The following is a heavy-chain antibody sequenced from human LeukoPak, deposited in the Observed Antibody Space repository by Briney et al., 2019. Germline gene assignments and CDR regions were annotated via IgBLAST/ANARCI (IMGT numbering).Heavy chain of an antibody. Sequence: ASVKVSCKASGYTFTNYGISWVRQAPGQGLEWMGWISAYNGHTNYAQKLQGRVTMTTDTSTRIAYMELRSLRSDDTAVDYCARVDSGNYYGSGSYYKFGYYYYYMDVWGKGTTVTISS. CDR2: ISAYNGHT. D-gene: IGHD3-10*01. V-gene: IGHV1-18*01. CDR3: ARVDSGNYYGSGSYYKFGYYYYYMDV. CDR1: GYTFTNYG. J-gene: IGHJ6*03.